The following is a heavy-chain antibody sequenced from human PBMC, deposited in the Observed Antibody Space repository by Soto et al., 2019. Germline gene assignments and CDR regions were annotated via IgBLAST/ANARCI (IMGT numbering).Heavy chain of an antibody. D-gene: IGHD3-10*01. J-gene: IGHJ5*02. V-gene: IGHV4-61*01. CDR3: ERGGGDRNWFDT. CDR2: IYYSGST. Sequence: PSETLSLTCTVSGGSVSSGSYYWSWIRQPPGKGLEWIGYIYYSGSTNYNPSLKSRVTISVDTSKNQFSLKLSPVTAADTAVYYCERGGGDRNWFDTWGQGTLVTVSS. CDR1: GGSVSSGSYY.